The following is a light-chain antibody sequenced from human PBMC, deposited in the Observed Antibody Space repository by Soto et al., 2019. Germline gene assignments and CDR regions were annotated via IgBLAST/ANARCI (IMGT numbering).Light chain of an antibody. CDR2: EVS. CDR1: SSDIGAYNY. V-gene: IGLV2-14*01. CDR3: FSYTTDWTHV. Sequence: QSALTQPASVSGSPGQSITISCTGSSSDIGAYNYVSWFQQYPGKAPKLIISEVSNRRSGGSNRFSGSKSGTAASLTISGLQTEDEADYFCFSYTTDWTHVFGTGTKVTAL. J-gene: IGLJ1*01.